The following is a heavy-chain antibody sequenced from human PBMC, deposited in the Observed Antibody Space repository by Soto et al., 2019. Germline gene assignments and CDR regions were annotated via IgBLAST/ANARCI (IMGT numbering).Heavy chain of an antibody. CDR1: GGSVSSGSYY. Sequence: QVQLQESGPGLVKPSETLSLTCTVSGGSVSSGSYYWSWIRQPPGKGLEWIGYIYYSGSTNYNPSLKSRVTISVDTSKNQFSLKLSSVTAADTAVYYCARVEGATTYFDYWGQGTLVTVSS. CDR2: IYYSGST. D-gene: IGHD1-26*01. V-gene: IGHV4-61*01. J-gene: IGHJ4*02. CDR3: ARVEGATTYFDY.